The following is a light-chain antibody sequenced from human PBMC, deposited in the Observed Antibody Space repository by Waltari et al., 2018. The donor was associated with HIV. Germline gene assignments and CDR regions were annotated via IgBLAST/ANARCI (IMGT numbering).Light chain of an antibody. CDR3: MQSIQLPWT. CDR2: EVY. V-gene: IGKV2D-29*02. CDR1: QRLLHSEGKTY. Sequence: DMVMTQTPLSLSVTPGQPASISGNSRQRLLHSEGKTYLYWYLQKPGQSPQLLIYEVYNRFSGVPDRFSGSGSGTDFTLKISRVEAEDVGVYYCMQSIQLPWTFGQGTKVEIK. J-gene: IGKJ1*01.